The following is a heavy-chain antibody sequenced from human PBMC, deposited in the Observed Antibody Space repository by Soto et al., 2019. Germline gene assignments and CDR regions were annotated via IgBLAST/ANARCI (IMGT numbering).Heavy chain of an antibody. D-gene: IGHD2-15*01. CDR1: GFTFSSYA. V-gene: IGHV3-30-3*01. CDR2: ISYDGSNK. CDR3: ARDASRRYCSGGSCYFDY. J-gene: IGHJ4*02. Sequence: QVQLVESGGGVVQPGRSLRLSCAASGFTFSSYAMHWVRQAPGKGLEWVAVISYDGSNKYYADSVKGRFTIPRDNSKNTLYLQMNSLRAEDTAVYYCARDASRRYCSGGSCYFDYWGQGTLVTVSS.